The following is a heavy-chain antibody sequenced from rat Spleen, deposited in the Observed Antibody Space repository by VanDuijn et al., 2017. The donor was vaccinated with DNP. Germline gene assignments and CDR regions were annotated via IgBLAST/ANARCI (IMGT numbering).Heavy chain of an antibody. CDR1: GFSITSNY. CDR2: ISYSGST. D-gene: IGHD3-3*01. J-gene: IGHJ2*01. V-gene: IGHV3-1*01. Sequence: EVQLQESGPGLVKPSPSLSLTCSVTGFSITSNYWAWIRKLPGNKMEWIGYISYSGSTGYNPSLKSLISITRDPSKNQFFLQLNSVTTEDTATYYCARYGSVALDYWGQGVMVTVSS. CDR3: ARYGSVALDY.